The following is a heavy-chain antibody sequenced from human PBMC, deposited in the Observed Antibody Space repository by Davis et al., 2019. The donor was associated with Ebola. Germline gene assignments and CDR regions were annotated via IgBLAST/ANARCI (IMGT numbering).Heavy chain of an antibody. V-gene: IGHV1-3*01. CDR3: ARRKHCTSTSCYMDHYAMDV. CDR2: INADNGNT. Sequence: ASVTVSCKASGYTFTSYAMHWVRQAPGQRLEWMGWINADNGNTKYSQKFQGIVTLSTDTSASTAYMELRSLRSEDTAVYYCARRKHCTSTSCYMDHYAMDVWGQGTTVTVSS. D-gene: IGHD2-2*02. CDR1: GYTFTSYA. J-gene: IGHJ6*02.